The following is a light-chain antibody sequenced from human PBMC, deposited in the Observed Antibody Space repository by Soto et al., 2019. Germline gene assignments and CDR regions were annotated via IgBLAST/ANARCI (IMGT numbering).Light chain of an antibody. Sequence: DIALTQCPGTLSLSPGERATLSCRASQSVSSNYVAWYQQKPGQAPRLLIHGASTRATGVPDRFSGRRSGTDFTLTISRLEPEDFAVYPCQQYGSLSWRYGQGTKVEI. CDR1: QSVSSNY. CDR3: QQYGSLSWR. J-gene: IGKJ1*01. CDR2: GAS. V-gene: IGKV3-20*01.